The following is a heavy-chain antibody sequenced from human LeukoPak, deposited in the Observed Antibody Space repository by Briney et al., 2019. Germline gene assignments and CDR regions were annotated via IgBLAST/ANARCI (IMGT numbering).Heavy chain of an antibody. Sequence: GGSLRLSCAASGFTFSSYWMSWVRQAPGKGLEWVANIKQDGSEKYYVDSVKGRFTISRDNAKNSLYLQMNSLRAEDTAVYYCARPPGGDIVVVPAGDWGQGTLATVSS. CDR3: ARPPGGDIVVVPAGD. CDR2: IKQDGSEK. J-gene: IGHJ4*02. D-gene: IGHD2-2*01. CDR1: GFTFSSYW. V-gene: IGHV3-7*03.